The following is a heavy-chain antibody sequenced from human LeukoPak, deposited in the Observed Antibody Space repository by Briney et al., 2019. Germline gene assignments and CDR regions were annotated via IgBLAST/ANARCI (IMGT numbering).Heavy chain of an antibody. CDR2: IKQDGSET. V-gene: IGHV3-7*01. D-gene: IGHD6-13*01. J-gene: IGHJ5*02. CDR3: AGAVRQQQP. CDR1: GFTFSNYW. Sequence: PGGSLRLSCAASGFTFSNYWMNWVRQAPGKGLEWVANIKQDGSETYYVDSVKGRFTISRDNAKNSLYLQMNSLRVEDTGVYYCAGAVRQQQPWGQGTLVTVSS.